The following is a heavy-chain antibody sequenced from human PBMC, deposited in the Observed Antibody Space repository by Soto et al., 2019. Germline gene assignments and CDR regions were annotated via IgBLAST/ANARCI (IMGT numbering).Heavy chain of an antibody. CDR3: ARGDSSSWYPEGYFDY. CDR2: ISAYKGNT. V-gene: IGHV1-18*01. D-gene: IGHD6-13*01. CDR1: CYTFTSYG. Sequence: ASVKVSCKASCYTFTSYGISWVRPAPGQGLEWMGWISAYKGNTNYAQKLQGRVTMTTYTSTSTAYMELRSLRSDDTALYYCARGDSSSWYPEGYFDYWGQGTLVTVSS. J-gene: IGHJ4*02.